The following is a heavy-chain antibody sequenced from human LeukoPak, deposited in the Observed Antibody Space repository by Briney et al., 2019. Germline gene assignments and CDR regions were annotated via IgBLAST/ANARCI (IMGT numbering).Heavy chain of an antibody. D-gene: IGHD6-13*01. V-gene: IGHV1-69*05. Sequence: SVKVSCKASGYTFSGYDINWVRQATGQGLEWMGGIIPIFGTANYARKFQGRLTMTRDTSTSTVYMELSSLRSEDTAVYYCARDSGSSSWYDTIDYWGQGTLVTVSS. CDR2: IIPIFGTA. J-gene: IGHJ4*02. CDR1: GYTFSGYD. CDR3: ARDSGSSSWYDTIDY.